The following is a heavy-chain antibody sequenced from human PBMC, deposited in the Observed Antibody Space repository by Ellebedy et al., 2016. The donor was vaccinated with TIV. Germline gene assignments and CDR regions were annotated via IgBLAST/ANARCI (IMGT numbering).Heavy chain of an antibody. J-gene: IGHJ4*02. Sequence: PGGSLRLSCVGSGFSFSTYATAWVRQTPGKGLEWVSGIYRGGGTTYYADSVKGRFTISRDNSKSTLYLQMDSLRSDDTAVYYCAPGGTTTVKKGFGYWGQGTLVTVSS. CDR3: APGGTTTVKKGFGY. CDR1: GFSFSTYA. D-gene: IGHD4-17*01. CDR2: IYRGGGTT. V-gene: IGHV3-23*01.